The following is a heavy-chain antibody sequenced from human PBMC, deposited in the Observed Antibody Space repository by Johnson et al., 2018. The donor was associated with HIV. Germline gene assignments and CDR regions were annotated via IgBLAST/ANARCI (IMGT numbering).Heavy chain of an antibody. V-gene: IGHV3-20*04. CDR2: LNWNGGST. D-gene: IGHD1-26*01. J-gene: IGHJ3*01. CDR1: GFTFDDHD. Sequence: VQLVESGGGVVLPGGSLRLSCAASGFTFDDHDMNWVRQVPGKGLEWVSGLNWNGGSTGYADSVKCRFTISRDNAKNSLYLQMNSLRDEDTALYYCARAVRVGATTNSAFDFWGQGTMVTVSS. CDR3: ARAVRVGATTNSAFDF.